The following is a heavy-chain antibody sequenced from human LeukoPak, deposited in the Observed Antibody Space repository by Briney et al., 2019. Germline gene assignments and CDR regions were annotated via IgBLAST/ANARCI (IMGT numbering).Heavy chain of an antibody. J-gene: IGHJ4*02. Sequence: GGSLRLSCAASGYTFSTSDMHWVRQASGKGLEWVSSIASAGATYYAASVKGRFTISRENAKNSLYLQMNSLRAGDTAVYYCVRGGVIGFDYWGQGTLVTVSS. CDR2: IASAGAT. V-gene: IGHV3-13*01. CDR1: GYTFSTSD. CDR3: VRGGVIGFDY. D-gene: IGHD2-21*01.